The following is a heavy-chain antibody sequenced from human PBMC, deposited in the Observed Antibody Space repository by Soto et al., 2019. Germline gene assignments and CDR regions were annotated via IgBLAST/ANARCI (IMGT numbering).Heavy chain of an antibody. CDR1: GFTFSGSA. CDR3: SRQASDFWSGKPQYYMDV. J-gene: IGHJ6*03. D-gene: IGHD3-3*01. V-gene: IGHV3-73*01. Sequence: EVQLVESGGGLVQPGGSLKLSCAASGFTFSGSAMHWVRQASGKGLEWVGRIRSKGNNYATAYGASLKGRFTISRDDSKNTACLQMNSLNTEDTAVYYCSRQASDFWSGKPQYYMDVWGKGTTVTVSS. CDR2: IRSKGNNYAT.